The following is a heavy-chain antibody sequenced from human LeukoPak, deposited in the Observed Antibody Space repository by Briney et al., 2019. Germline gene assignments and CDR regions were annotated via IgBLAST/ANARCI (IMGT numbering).Heavy chain of an antibody. Sequence: GGSLRLSCAASGFTFSDTWVHWVRQAPGEGLVWVSRIRSDGSDTRYAESVKGRFTISRDNAKNALYLQMNSLRAEDTAVYYCARDWFHAIDYWGQGTLVTVSS. CDR2: IRSDGSDT. J-gene: IGHJ4*02. CDR3: ARDWFHAIDY. D-gene: IGHD2/OR15-2a*01. CDR1: GFTFSDTW. V-gene: IGHV3-74*01.